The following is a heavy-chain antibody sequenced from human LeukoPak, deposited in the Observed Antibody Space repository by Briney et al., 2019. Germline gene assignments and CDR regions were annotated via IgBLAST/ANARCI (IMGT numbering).Heavy chain of an antibody. D-gene: IGHD2-2*01. J-gene: IGHJ4*02. V-gene: IGHV3-30*02. Sequence: GGSLTLSCVASGLSFNYYGMHWVRQAPGRGPEWVAFIRYDGSATFYRDSVKGRFTVSRDKSKNTLYLQMNSLRAEDTAVYYCARALGYCSSTSCPYDYWGQGTLVTVSS. CDR3: ARALGYCSSTSCPYDY. CDR1: GLSFNYYG. CDR2: IRYDGSAT.